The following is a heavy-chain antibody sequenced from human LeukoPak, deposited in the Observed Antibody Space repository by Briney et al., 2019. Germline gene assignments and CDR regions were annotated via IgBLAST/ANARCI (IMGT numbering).Heavy chain of an antibody. V-gene: IGHV1-2*02. CDR3: ARKRIVTNYFDC. J-gene: IGHJ4*02. CDR1: GYTFPGYY. CDR2: INPNSGGT. Sequence: GASVKVSCKASGYTFPGYYMHWVRQAPGQGLEWMGWINPNSGGTNYAQKFRGSVTMTRDKSNSTAYMELSRLRSDDKAVYYCARKRIVTNYFDCWGQGTLVTVS. D-gene: IGHD1-26*01.